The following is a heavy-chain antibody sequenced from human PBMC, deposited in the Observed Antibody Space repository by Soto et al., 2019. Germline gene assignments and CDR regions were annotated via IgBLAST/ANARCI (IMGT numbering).Heavy chain of an antibody. CDR3: ARAGEPSSWYTQLDY. D-gene: IGHD6-13*01. CDR2: INPSGGST. CDR1: GYTFTTYY. V-gene: IGHV1-46*01. Sequence: QVQLVQSGAEVKKPGASVNISCKASGYTFTTYYMHWVRQAPGQGLEWMGIINPSGGSTSYAQKFQGRVTMTRDTSTSTVYMELSSLRSEATAVYYCARAGEPSSWYTQLDYWGQGTLVTVSS. J-gene: IGHJ4*02.